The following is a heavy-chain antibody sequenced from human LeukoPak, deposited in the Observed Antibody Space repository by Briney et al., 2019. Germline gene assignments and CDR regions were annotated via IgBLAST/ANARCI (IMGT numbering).Heavy chain of an antibody. CDR2: IYHSGST. CDR1: GYSISSGYY. J-gene: IGHJ5*02. V-gene: IGHV4-38-2*02. Sequence: PSETLSLTCTVSGYSISSGYYWSWIRQPPGKGLEWIGSIYHSGSTYYNPSLKSRVTISVDTSKNQFSLKLSSVTAADTAVYYCARETRENWFDPWGQGTLVTVSS. CDR3: ARETRENWFDP. D-gene: IGHD1-26*01.